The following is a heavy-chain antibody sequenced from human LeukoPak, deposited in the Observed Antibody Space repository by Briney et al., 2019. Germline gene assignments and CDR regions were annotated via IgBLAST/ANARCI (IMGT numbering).Heavy chain of an antibody. Sequence: SGGSLRLSCAASGFTFSSYAMNWVRQAPGKGLEWVSAISSGGGSTYYADSVKGRFTISRDNSKSTLYLQMNSLRADDTAIYYCAKVILFRTRGPFDYWGQGTLVTVSS. CDR1: GFTFSSYA. D-gene: IGHD2-21*01. CDR3: AKVILFRTRGPFDY. V-gene: IGHV3-23*01. CDR2: ISSGGGST. J-gene: IGHJ4*02.